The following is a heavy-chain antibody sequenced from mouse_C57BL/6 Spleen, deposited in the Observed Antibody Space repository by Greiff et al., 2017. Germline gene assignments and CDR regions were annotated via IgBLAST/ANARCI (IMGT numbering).Heavy chain of an antibody. J-gene: IGHJ3*01. CDR3: ASEVTFAY. CDR1: GYTFTSYW. Sequence: QVKLQQPGAELVRPGPSVKLSCKASGYTFTSYWMHWVKQRPIQGLEWIGNIDPSDSDTHYNQKFKDKATLTSDKSSSTAYLQLSSLTSEDSAVYYCASEVTFAYWGQGTLVTVSA. D-gene: IGHD2-2*01. CDR2: IDPSDSDT. V-gene: IGHV1-52*01.